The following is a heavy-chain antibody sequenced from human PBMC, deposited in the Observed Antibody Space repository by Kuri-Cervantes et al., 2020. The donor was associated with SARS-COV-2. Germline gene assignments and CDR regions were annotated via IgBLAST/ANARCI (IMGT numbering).Heavy chain of an antibody. CDR2: IYPGDSDT. J-gene: IGHJ4*02. V-gene: IGHV5-51*01. CDR3: ARRDFGSGSYYLDY. Sequence: KVSCKASGYSFTTYWIGWVRQMPGKGLEWMGIIYPGDSDTRYSPSFQGQVTISADKSISTAYLQRSSLKASDTAMYYCARRDFGSGSYYLDYWGQGTLVTVSS. CDR1: GYSFTTYW. D-gene: IGHD3-10*01.